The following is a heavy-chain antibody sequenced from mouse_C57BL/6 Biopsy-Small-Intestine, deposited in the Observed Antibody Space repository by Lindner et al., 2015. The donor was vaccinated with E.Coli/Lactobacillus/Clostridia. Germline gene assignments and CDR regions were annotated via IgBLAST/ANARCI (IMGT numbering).Heavy chain of an antibody. CDR1: GYTFTDYN. CDR2: INPNNGGT. D-gene: IGHD1-1*01. CDR3: ARHCGSSYGFAY. V-gene: IGHV1-18*01. Sequence: VQLQESGPELVKPGASVKIPCKASGYTFTDYNMDWVKQSHGKSLEWIGDINPNNGGTIYNQKFKGKATSTVDKSSSTAYMELRSLTSEDTAVYYCARHCGSSYGFAYWGQGTLVAVSA. J-gene: IGHJ3*01.